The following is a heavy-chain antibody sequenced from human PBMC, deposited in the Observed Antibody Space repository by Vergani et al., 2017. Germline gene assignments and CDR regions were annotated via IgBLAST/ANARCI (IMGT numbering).Heavy chain of an antibody. CDR3: ARVLQLERRGDYYYMDV. CDR1: GYTFTGYY. CDR2: INPNRGGT. J-gene: IGHJ6*03. Sequence: QVQLVQSGAEVKKPGASVKVSCKASGYTFTGYYMHWVRQAPGQGLEWMGWINPNRGGTNYAQKFQGRVTMTRDTSISTAYMELSRLRSDDTAVYYCARVLQLERRGDYYYMDVWGKGTTVTVSS. D-gene: IGHD1-1*01. V-gene: IGHV1-2*02.